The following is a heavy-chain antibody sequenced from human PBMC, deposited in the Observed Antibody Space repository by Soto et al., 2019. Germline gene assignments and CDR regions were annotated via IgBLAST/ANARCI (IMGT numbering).Heavy chain of an antibody. CDR3: AKDLPLIWGNYRFDY. Sequence: SGGSLRLSCTASGFTFSSYAMSWVRQAPGKGLEWVSGISGSGDYTYYADSVKGRFTISRDNSKNTLYLQMNSLRAEDTAVYFFAKDLPLIWGNYRFDYWGQGALVTVSS. CDR1: GFTFSSYA. V-gene: IGHV3-23*01. CDR2: ISGSGDYT. J-gene: IGHJ4*02. D-gene: IGHD3-16*02.